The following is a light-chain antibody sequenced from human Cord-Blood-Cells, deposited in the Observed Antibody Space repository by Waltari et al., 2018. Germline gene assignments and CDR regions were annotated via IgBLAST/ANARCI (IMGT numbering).Light chain of an antibody. J-gene: IGKJ1*01. V-gene: IGKV3-20*01. CDR3: QQYGSSPGT. Sequence: EIVLTQSPGTLSLCLGESAPLSCRASQSFSSSYLAWYQQKPGQAPRFLISGASSRATGIPDRFSGSGSGTDFTITISRREPEDFAVYYCQQYGSSPGTFGQGTKVEIK. CDR2: GAS. CDR1: QSFSSSY.